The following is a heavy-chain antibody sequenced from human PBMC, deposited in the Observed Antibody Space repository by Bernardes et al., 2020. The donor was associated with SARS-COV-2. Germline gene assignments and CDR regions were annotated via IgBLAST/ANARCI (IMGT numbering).Heavy chain of an antibody. Sequence: PQSLSLTCTVSGSSISGYYWSWIRQPPGKGLEWIGYIYYSGSTIYNPSLKSRVTISVDTSKNQFSLTLSSVTAADTAVYYCARGGSCGGDCFPFDNWGQGTLVTVSS. CDR1: GSSISGYY. CDR2: IYYSGST. V-gene: IGHV4-59*01. CDR3: ARGGSCGGDCFPFDN. D-gene: IGHD2-21*02. J-gene: IGHJ4*02.